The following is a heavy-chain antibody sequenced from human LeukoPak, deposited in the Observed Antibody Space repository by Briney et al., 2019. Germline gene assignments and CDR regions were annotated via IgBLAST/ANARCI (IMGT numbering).Heavy chain of an antibody. D-gene: IGHD2/OR15-2a*01. CDR2: TSSSSDYI. V-gene: IGHV3-21*01. CDR3: VRDPFSPASSY. J-gene: IGHJ4*02. CDR1: GLTSTGYS. Sequence: GGSLRLSCVVSGLTSTGYSMTWVRQAPGKGLEWVSSTSSSSDYIFYADSVKGRFTISRDNAKNTLYLQMNSLRGEDTAVYYCVRDPFSPASSYWGQGILVTVSS.